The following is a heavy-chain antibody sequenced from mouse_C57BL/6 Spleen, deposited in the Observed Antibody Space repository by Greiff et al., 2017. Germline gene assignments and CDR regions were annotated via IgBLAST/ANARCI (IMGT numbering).Heavy chain of an antibody. Sequence: EVKLMESEGGLVQPGSSMKLSCTASGFTFSDYYMAWVRQVPEKGLEWVANINYDGSSTYYLDSLKSRFIISRDNAKNILYLQMSSLKSEDTATYYCARYDGYYFYWYFDVWGTGTTVTVSS. D-gene: IGHD2-3*01. J-gene: IGHJ1*03. CDR1: GFTFSDYY. CDR2: INYDGSST. CDR3: ARYDGYYFYWYFDV. V-gene: IGHV5-16*01.